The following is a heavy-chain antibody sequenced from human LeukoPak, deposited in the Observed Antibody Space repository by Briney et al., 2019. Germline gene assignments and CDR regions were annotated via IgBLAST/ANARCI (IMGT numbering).Heavy chain of an antibody. CDR2: IHSGGTT. J-gene: IGHJ2*01. Sequence: SETLSLTCTVSGDSISDDYYTWMRQPAGKGLEWIGRIHSGGTTNYNPSLKSRVTISVDTSKNQFSLKLSSVTAADTAVYYCARGSLVYSYGSKVKARWYFDLWGRGTLVTVSS. D-gene: IGHD5-18*01. V-gene: IGHV4-4*07. CDR3: ARGSLVYSYGSKVKARWYFDL. CDR1: GDSISDDY.